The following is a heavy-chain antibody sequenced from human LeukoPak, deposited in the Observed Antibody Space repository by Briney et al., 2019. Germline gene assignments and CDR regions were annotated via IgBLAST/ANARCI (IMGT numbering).Heavy chain of an antibody. V-gene: IGHV4-34*01. CDR1: GGSFSGYY. CDR3: ARLPYLMSFDY. D-gene: IGHD1-26*01. CDR2: INHSGST. J-gene: IGHJ4*02. Sequence: SETLSLTCAVYGGSFSGYYWSWIRQPPGKGLEWIGEINHSGSTNYNPSLKSRVTISVDTSKNQFSLKLSSVTAADTAVYYCARLPYLMSFDYWGQGTLVIVSS.